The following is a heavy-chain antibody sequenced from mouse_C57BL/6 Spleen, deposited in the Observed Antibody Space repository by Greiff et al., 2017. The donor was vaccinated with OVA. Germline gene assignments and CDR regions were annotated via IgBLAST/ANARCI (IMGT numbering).Heavy chain of an antibody. J-gene: IGHJ1*03. D-gene: IGHD1-1*01. Sequence: QVQLQQSGAELARPGASVKLSCKASGYTFTSYGISWVKQRTGQGLEWIGEIYPRSGNTYYNEKFKGKATLTADKSSSTAYMELRSLTSEDAAVDFCAREATAVGGYFDVWGTGTTVTVSS. CDR1: GYTFTSYG. CDR2: IYPRSGNT. V-gene: IGHV1-81*01. CDR3: AREATAVGGYFDV.